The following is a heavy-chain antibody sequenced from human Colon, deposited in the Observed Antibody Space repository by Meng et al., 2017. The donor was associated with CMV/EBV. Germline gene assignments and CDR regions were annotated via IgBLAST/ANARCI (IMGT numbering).Heavy chain of an antibody. CDR1: GGSVSSATHY. V-gene: IGHV4-61*01. J-gene: IGHJ5*02. CDR3: ANYTSDWFDP. Sequence: SETLSLTCTVSGGSVSSATHYWTWIRQPPGKALEWIGYVYYSGSTNYNPSLKNRVTISIDTSKNQFSLKLSSVTAADTAVYYCANYTSDWFDPWGQGTLVTVPQ. D-gene: IGHD3-10*01. CDR2: VYYSGST.